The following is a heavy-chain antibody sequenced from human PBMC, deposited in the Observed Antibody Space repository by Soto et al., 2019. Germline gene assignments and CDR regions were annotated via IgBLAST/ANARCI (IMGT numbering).Heavy chain of an antibody. CDR1: GYSFTSYW. V-gene: IGHV5-10-1*01. D-gene: IGHD2-2*01. CDR3: ARRVFSSTSCYECMGV. CDR2: IDPSDSYT. J-gene: IGHJ6*02. Sequence: GESLKISCKGSGYSFTSYWISWVRQMPGKGLEWMGRIDPSDSYTNYSPSFQGHVTISADKSISTAYLQWSSLKASDTAMYYCARRVFSSTSCYECMGVWGQGTTVTVSS.